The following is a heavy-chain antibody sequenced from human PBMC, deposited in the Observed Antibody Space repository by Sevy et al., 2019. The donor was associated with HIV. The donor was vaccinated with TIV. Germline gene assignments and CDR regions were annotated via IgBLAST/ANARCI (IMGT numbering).Heavy chain of an antibody. Sequence: GGSLRLSCAASGFNFSGAAMFWVRQASGKGLEWLGRIRSKANNYATVYGASVKGRVIISRHDSKNTTYFQMNSLKTEDTAIYWCNGGDLGRFDYWGRGSPVTVSS. V-gene: IGHV3-73*01. CDR1: GFNFSGAA. CDR3: NGGDLGRFDY. D-gene: IGHD3-10*01. J-gene: IGHJ4*02. CDR2: IRSKANNYAT.